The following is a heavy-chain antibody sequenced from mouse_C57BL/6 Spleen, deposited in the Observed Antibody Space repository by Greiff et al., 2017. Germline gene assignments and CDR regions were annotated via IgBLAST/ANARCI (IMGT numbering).Heavy chain of an antibody. D-gene: IGHD1-1*01. Sequence: VQLQQSGAELARPGASVKMSCKASGYTFTSYTLHWVKQRPGPGLEWIGYINPSSGYTKYNQKFKDKATLNADKSSRTAYMQLSSQTSEDSAVYDCTRYTVVPWAMDVWGKGTSVTVSS. CDR3: TRYTVVPWAMDV. V-gene: IGHV1-4*01. J-gene: IGHJ4*01. CDR2: INPSSGYT. CDR1: GYTFTSYT.